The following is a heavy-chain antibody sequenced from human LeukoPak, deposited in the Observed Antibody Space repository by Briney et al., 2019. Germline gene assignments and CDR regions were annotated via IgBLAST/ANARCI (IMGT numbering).Heavy chain of an antibody. D-gene: IGHD1-26*01. CDR2: INPSGGST. CDR3: ARGGGATTGYDY. CDR1: GYTFTSYY. V-gene: IGHV1-46*01. Sequence: ASVKVSCKASGYTFTSYYMHWVRQAPGQGLEWMGIINPSGGSTSYAQKFQGRVTMTRDTSTSTVSMELGSLRSEDTAVYYCARGGGATTGYDYCGQGTLVTVSS. J-gene: IGHJ4*02.